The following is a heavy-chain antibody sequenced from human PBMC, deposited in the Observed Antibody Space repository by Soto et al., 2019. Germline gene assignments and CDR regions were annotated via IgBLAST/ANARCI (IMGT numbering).Heavy chain of an antibody. J-gene: IGHJ1*01. Sequence: PSETLSLTCAVYGGSFSGYYWSWIRQPPGKGLEWIGEINHSGSTNYNPSLKSRVTISVDTSKNQFSLKLSSVTAADTAVYYCARGMLGIAAAGHKLFYWGQGTLVTVSS. D-gene: IGHD6-13*01. V-gene: IGHV4-34*01. CDR1: GGSFSGYY. CDR2: INHSGST. CDR3: ARGMLGIAAAGHKLFY.